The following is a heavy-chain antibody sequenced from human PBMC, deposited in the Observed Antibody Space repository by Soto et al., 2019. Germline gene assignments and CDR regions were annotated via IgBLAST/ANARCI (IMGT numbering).Heavy chain of an antibody. CDR1: GYTFTSYY. J-gene: IGHJ3*02. CDR3: ARDIAVGPFHDAFDI. V-gene: IGHV1-46*03. Sequence: ASVKVSCKASGYTFTSYYMHWVRQAPGQGLEWMGIINPSGGSTSYAQKFQGRVTMTRDTSTSTVYMELSSLRSEDTAVYYCARDIAVGPFHDAFDIWGQGTMVTVSS. CDR2: INPSGGST. D-gene: IGHD6-19*01.